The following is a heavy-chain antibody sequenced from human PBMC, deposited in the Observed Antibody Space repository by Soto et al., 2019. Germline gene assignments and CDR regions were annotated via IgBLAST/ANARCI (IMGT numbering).Heavy chain of an antibody. Sequence: QVQLVQSGAEEKKPGASVKVSCKASGYTFTSYAMHWVRQAPGQRLEWMGWINAGNGSTKYSQKFQGRVTITRDTSASTAYMELSSLRSEDTAVYYCARDSSGYFDYWGQGTLVTVSS. CDR1: GYTFTSYA. J-gene: IGHJ4*02. CDR2: INAGNGST. V-gene: IGHV1-3*05. D-gene: IGHD3-22*01. CDR3: ARDSSGYFDY.